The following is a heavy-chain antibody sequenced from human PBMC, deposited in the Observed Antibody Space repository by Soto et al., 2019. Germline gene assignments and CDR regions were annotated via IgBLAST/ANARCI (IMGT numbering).Heavy chain of an antibody. CDR1: EFTFSSYS. J-gene: IGHJ6*02. V-gene: IGHV3-21*01. D-gene: IGHD2-2*01. CDR3: ATYCSSASCSSYYGMDV. CDR2: IRSSGSSI. Sequence: EVQLVESGGGLVKPGGSLRLSCAASEFTFSSYSMNWVRQAPGKGLEWVSSIRSSGSSIFYADSVKGRFTISRDNAKNSLYLQMNSLGAEDTAVDYCATYCSSASCSSYYGMDVWGQGTTVTVSS.